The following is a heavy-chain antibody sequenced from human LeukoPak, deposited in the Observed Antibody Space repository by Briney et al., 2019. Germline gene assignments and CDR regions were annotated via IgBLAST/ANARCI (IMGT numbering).Heavy chain of an antibody. V-gene: IGHV1-8*01. Sequence: ASVKVSLTASVYTFTNYDINRVRQATGQGLEWVGWMNPNSCNQGYAQKFQGRGTITRNTAKSTASMELSILRPEGTRLYCFVRGTYYYGSVSSFVYWGQGTLVTVSS. CDR2: MNPNSCNQ. D-gene: IGHD3-10*01. J-gene: IGHJ4*02. CDR1: VYTFTNYD. CDR3: VRGTYYYGSVSSFVY.